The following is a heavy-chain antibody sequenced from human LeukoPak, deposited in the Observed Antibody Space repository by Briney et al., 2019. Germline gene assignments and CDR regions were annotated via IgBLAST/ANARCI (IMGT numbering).Heavy chain of an antibody. CDR2: ISRSGGSI. Sequence: GGSLRLSCAASEFTFSSHSMNWVRQAPGKGLEWVSSISRSGGSIYYADSLKGRFTISRDNAKNSLYLQMNSLRAEDTAVYFCARSLKVSAALDVFDIWGQGTVVTVSS. V-gene: IGHV3-21*01. CDR3: ARSLKVSAALDVFDI. J-gene: IGHJ3*02. CDR1: EFTFSSHS. D-gene: IGHD2-2*01.